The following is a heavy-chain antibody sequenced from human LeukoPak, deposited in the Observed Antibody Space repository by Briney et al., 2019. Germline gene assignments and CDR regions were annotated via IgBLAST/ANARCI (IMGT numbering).Heavy chain of an antibody. Sequence: SGTLSLTCTVSGGSISGTNWWSWVRQPPGKGLEWIGEVYHSGSTNYNPSLKSRVTISEDTSKNQLSLRLSSVTAADTAVYYCARGATTAGLRFDFWGQGTLVTVSS. V-gene: IGHV4-4*02. CDR3: ARGATTAGLRFDF. CDR2: VYHSGST. CDR1: GGSISGTNW. J-gene: IGHJ4*02. D-gene: IGHD6-13*01.